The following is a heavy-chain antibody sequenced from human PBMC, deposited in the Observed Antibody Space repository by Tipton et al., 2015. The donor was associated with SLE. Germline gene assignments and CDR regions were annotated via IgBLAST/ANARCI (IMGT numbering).Heavy chain of an antibody. V-gene: IGHV4-61*01. CDR3: ARVHYDFWSGYPNYFDY. J-gene: IGHJ4*02. CDR2: IYYSGST. Sequence: TLSLTCTVSGGSISSGSYYWSRIRQPPGKGLEWIGYIYYSGSTNYNPSLKSRVTISVDTSKNQFSLKLSSVTAADTAVYYCARVHYDFWSGYPNYFDYWGQGTLVTVSS. CDR1: GGSISSGSYY. D-gene: IGHD3-3*01.